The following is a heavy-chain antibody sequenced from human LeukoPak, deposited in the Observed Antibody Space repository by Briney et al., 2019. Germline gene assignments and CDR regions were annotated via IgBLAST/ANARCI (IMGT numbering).Heavy chain of an antibody. CDR2: IIPILGIA. CDR1: GGTFSSYA. Sequence: ASVKVSCKASGGTFSSYAISWVRQAPGQGLEWMGRIIPILGIANYAQKFQGRVTITADKSTSTAYIELSSLRSEDTAVYYCARLDMAAAGPYFDYWGQGTLVTVSS. J-gene: IGHJ4*02. V-gene: IGHV1-69*04. CDR3: ARLDMAAAGPYFDY. D-gene: IGHD6-13*01.